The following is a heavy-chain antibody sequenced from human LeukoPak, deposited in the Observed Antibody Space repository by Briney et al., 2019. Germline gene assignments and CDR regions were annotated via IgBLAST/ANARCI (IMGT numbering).Heavy chain of an antibody. Sequence: GGSLRLSCVASGFSVSDNYMSWVRQAPGKGLEWVSVTYSDGSTKYADSVKGRFSISRDNSKNTMYLQMSSLRAEDTAMYYCARDCSGGTCYSLDAFDIWGQGTMVTVSS. CDR3: ARDCSGGTCYSLDAFDI. CDR2: TYSDGST. J-gene: IGHJ3*02. D-gene: IGHD2-15*01. V-gene: IGHV3-53*01. CDR1: GFSVSDNY.